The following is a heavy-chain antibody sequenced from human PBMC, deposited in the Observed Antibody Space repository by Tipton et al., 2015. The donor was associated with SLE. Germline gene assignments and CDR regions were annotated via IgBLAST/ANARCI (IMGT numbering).Heavy chain of an antibody. Sequence: TLSLTCSVSGGSISSNGYYWSWIRQHPGKGLEWIGYIYYSGSTYYNPSLKSRVAISVDSFENQFSLKLSSVTAADTAMYYCARQGIAVAADWYFDLWGRGTLVTVSS. CDR2: IYYSGST. D-gene: IGHD6-19*01. J-gene: IGHJ2*01. V-gene: IGHV4-31*03. CDR1: GGSISSNGYY. CDR3: ARQGIAVAADWYFDL.